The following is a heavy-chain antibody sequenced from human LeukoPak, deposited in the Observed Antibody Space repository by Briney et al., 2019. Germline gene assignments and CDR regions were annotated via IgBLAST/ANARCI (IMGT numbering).Heavy chain of an antibody. D-gene: IGHD3-10*01. Sequence: KSSETLSLTCTVSGGSISTYYGSWIRQTPETALEWIGDVYHSGRTNCNPSLNDQVTISVDTPKNQFSLKPTSMTAAAAAVYHCARVTPSFAHVWFDPWGQGTLVIVSS. CDR3: ARVTPSFAHVWFDP. CDR1: GGSISTYY. J-gene: IGHJ5*02. V-gene: IGHV4-4*08. CDR2: VYHSGRT.